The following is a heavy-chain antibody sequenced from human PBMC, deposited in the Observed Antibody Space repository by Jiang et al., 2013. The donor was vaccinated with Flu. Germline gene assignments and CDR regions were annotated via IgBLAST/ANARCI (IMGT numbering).Heavy chain of an antibody. Sequence: GRSLGLSCAASGFTFSSYGMHWVRQAPGKGLEWVAVIWYDGSNKYYADSVKGRFTISRDNSKNTLYLQMNSLRAEDTAVYYCARDYPPYSRPIVGAISGAFDIWGQGTMVTVSS. J-gene: IGHJ3*02. CDR3: ARDYPPYSRPIVGAISGAFDI. V-gene: IGHV3-33*01. CDR2: IWYDGSNK. CDR1: GFTFSSYG. D-gene: IGHD1-26*01.